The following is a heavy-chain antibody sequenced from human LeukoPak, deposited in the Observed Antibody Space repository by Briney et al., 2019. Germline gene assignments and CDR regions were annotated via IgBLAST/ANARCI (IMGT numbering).Heavy chain of an antibody. Sequence: SQTLSLTCTVSGGSISSGDYYWSWIRQPPGKGLERIGYIYYSGSTYYNPSLKSRVTISVDTSKNQFSLKLSSVTAADTAVYYCARAPAAAGTGDYFDYWGQGTLVTVSS. CDR3: ARAPAAAGTGDYFDY. CDR1: GGSISSGDYY. D-gene: IGHD6-13*01. CDR2: IYYSGST. J-gene: IGHJ4*02. V-gene: IGHV4-30-4*08.